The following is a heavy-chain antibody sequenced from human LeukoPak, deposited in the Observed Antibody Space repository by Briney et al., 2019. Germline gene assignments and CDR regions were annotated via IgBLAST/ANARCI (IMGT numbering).Heavy chain of an antibody. D-gene: IGHD3-10*01. CDR3: ARTTMVRGVMI. J-gene: IGHJ4*02. V-gene: IGHV4-4*02. Sequence: SGTLSLTCAVSGGSISSSNWWGWVRQPPGKGLEWIGEIYHSGSTNYNPSLKSRVTISVDTSKNQFSLKLSSVTAADTAVYYCARTTMVRGVMIWGQGTLVTVSS. CDR1: GGSISSSNW. CDR2: IYHSGST.